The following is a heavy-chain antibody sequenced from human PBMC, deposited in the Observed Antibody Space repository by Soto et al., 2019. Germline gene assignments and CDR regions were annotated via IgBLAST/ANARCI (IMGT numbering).Heavy chain of an antibody. CDR1: GFKFSDDW. D-gene: IGHD3-16*02. CDR2: IKHDTSEA. J-gene: IGHJ4*02. Sequence: DVQLVESGGGLVQPGRSLRLSCAASGFKFSDDWMSWVRQAPGKGLEWVGNIKHDTSEAHYADSVKGRFTITRYNIKNFLFLQMNGLRSDDTASYYCARDGLLFSGPYRPSRFDYWGLGTLVTVSS. CDR3: ARDGLLFSGPYRPSRFDY. V-gene: IGHV3-7*01.